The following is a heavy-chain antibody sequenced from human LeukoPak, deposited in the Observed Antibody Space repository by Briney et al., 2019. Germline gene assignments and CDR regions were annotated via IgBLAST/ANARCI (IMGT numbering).Heavy chain of an antibody. CDR1: GYTFTNYY. Sequence: ASVKVSCKASGYTFTNYYMHWVRQAPGQGLERMGIINPSGGSTNYAQKFQGRVTMTRDTSTSTVYMELSSLRSEDMAVYYSAREHSGYDSWGQGTLLTVSS. CDR3: AREHSGYDS. J-gene: IGHJ5*02. CDR2: INPSGGST. D-gene: IGHD5-12*01. V-gene: IGHV1-46*01.